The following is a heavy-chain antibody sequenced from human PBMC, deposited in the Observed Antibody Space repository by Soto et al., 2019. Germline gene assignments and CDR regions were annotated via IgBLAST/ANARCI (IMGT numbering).Heavy chain of an antibody. D-gene: IGHD3-9*01. J-gene: IGHJ5*02. Sequence: SETLSLTCTVSGASISVHSYYWTGIRQPPGKGLEWIGSSYYSGTTYFNPSLKSRATISVDTSKNQLSLRLTSVTAADTAIYYCTRRYNRNDNYFDPWGPGALVTVSS. CDR3: TRRYNRNDNYFDP. V-gene: IGHV4-39*01. CDR2: SYYSGTT. CDR1: GASISVHSYY.